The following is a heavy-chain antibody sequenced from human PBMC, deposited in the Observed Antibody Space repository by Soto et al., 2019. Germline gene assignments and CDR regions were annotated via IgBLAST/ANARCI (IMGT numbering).Heavy chain of an antibody. Sequence: PSETLSLTCTASGGSISYEYYHWTWIRQSPGKGLEWIGYIHYSGSILYNPSFKSRVTISVDTSKNQFSLQLSSVTAADTAVYFCAREDDGGDRDYYGLDVWGQGTTVTVSS. CDR3: AREDDGGDRDYYGLDV. CDR1: GGSISYEYYH. V-gene: IGHV4-30-4*08. J-gene: IGHJ6*02. CDR2: IHYSGSI. D-gene: IGHD2-21*02.